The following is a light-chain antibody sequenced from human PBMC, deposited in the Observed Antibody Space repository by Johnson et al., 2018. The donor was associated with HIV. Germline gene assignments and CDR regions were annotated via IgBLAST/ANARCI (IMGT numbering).Light chain of an antibody. Sequence: QSVLTQPPSVSAAPGQRVTISCFGSSSNIGNNFVSWYQQFPGTAPKLLIYDNNKRPSGIAAGFSGSKSGTSAILDITGLQTGDEADYYCGLWDNSLSASYVCGTGTKVTGL. V-gene: IGLV1-51*01. CDR3: GLWDNSLSASYV. CDR2: DNN. J-gene: IGLJ1*01. CDR1: SSNIGNNF.